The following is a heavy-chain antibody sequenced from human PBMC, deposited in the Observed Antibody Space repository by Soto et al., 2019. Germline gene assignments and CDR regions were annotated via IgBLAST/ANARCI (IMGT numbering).Heavy chain of an antibody. CDR2: IYPGDSDT. CDR1: GYSFTSYW. CDR3: AGARSGDQDDAFDI. J-gene: IGHJ3*02. V-gene: IGHV5-51*01. D-gene: IGHD5-12*01. Sequence: GESLKISCKGSGYSFTSYWIGWVLQIPGKGLEWMGIIYPGDSDTRYSPSFQGQVTISADKSISTAYLQWSSLKASDTAMYYCAGARSGDQDDAFDIWGQGTMVSVSS.